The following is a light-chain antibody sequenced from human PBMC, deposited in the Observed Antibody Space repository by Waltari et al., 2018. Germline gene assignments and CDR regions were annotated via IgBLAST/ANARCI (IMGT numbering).Light chain of an antibody. J-gene: IGKJ2*01. Sequence: VSTKPPGTLSLSPGERATLFGRGSQSRTKKYLPWYQQKPGQAPRLLIYGAPSRAAGVPDRFSGSGGGTAFTLTISRLEPDDFAVYYCQQYGSFIMYTFGQGTKLEIK. CDR3: QQYGSFIMYT. CDR1: QSRTKKY. V-gene: IGKV3-20*01. CDR2: GAP.